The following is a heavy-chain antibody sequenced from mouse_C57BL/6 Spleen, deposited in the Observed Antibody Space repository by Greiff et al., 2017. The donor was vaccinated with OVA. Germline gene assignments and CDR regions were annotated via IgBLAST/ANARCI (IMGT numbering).Heavy chain of an antibody. J-gene: IGHJ4*01. CDR1: GYAFSSYW. CDR3: ARRGYDRDIAMDY. CDR2: IYPGDGDT. D-gene: IGHD2-2*01. Sequence: QVQLQQSGAELVKPGASVKISCKASGYAFSSYWMNWVKQRPGKGLEWIGLIYPGDGDTNYNGKFKGKATLTADKSSSTAYMQLSSLTSEDSAVYFCARRGYDRDIAMDYWGQGTSVTVSS. V-gene: IGHV1-80*01.